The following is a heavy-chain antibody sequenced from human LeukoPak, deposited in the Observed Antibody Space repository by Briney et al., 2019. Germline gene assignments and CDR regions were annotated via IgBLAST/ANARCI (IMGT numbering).Heavy chain of an antibody. V-gene: IGHV4-39*07. CDR3: ARLPSQITLVRGTSAGYFDC. Sequence: SETLSLTCTVSGGSISSSSYYWGWIRQPPGKGLEWIGSIYYSGSTNYNPSLKSRVTISVDTSKNQFSLKLSSVTAADTAMYYCARLPSQITLVRGTSAGYFDCWGQGTLVTVSS. D-gene: IGHD3-10*01. J-gene: IGHJ4*02. CDR1: GGSISSSSYY. CDR2: IYYSGST.